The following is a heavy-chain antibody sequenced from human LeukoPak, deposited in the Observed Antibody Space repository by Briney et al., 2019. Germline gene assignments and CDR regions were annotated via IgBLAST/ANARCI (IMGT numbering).Heavy chain of an antibody. Sequence: TGGSLRLSCAASGFTFSDYYMSWIRQAPGKGLEWVSYISSSGITIYYAPSLKGPFTISRDNAKNSLYLQMNSLRAEDTAVYYCARVRGGSYGQYYFDYWGQGTLVTVSS. CDR3: ARVRGGSYGQYYFDY. J-gene: IGHJ4*02. D-gene: IGHD1-26*01. CDR2: ISSSGITI. CDR1: GFTFSDYY. V-gene: IGHV3-11*01.